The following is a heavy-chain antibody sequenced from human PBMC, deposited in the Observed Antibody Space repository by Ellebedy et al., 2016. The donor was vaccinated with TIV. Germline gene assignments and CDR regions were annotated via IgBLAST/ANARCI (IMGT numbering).Heavy chain of an antibody. J-gene: IGHJ4*02. Sequence: AASVKVSCKASGGTFSSYAISWVRQPPGQGLEWMGGIIPIFGTANYAQKFQGRVTITADESTSTAYMELSSLRSEDTAVYYCARVTDTAMATLDYWGQGTLVTVSS. CDR2: IIPIFGTA. D-gene: IGHD5-18*01. CDR1: GGTFSSYA. V-gene: IGHV1-69*13. CDR3: ARVTDTAMATLDY.